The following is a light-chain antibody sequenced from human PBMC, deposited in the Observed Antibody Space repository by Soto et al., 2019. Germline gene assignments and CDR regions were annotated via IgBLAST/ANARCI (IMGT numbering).Light chain of an antibody. CDR3: QQYNNWPPWT. J-gene: IGKJ1*01. CDR1: QSVSSN. CDR2: GAS. V-gene: IGKV3-15*01. Sequence: EIVMTQSPATLSVSPGERATLSCRASQSVSSNLAWYQQKPGQAPRLLIYGASTRATGIPARFSGSGSATEFTITISILQSEDFAVYYCQQYNNWPPWTFGQGTKVEIK.